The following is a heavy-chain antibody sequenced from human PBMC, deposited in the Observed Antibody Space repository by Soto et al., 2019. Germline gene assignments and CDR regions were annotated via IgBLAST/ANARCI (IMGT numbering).Heavy chain of an antibody. V-gene: IGHV3-48*01. CDR2: ISLSSSTI. CDR1: GFTFSSYD. Sequence: GGSLRLSCAASGFTFSSYDMNWVRQAPGKGLEWISDISLSSSTIFYADSVKGRFTISRGNAKNSLYLQMNSLKASDTAMYYCARLADYYGMDVWGQGTTVTVSS. J-gene: IGHJ6*02. CDR3: ARLADYYGMDV.